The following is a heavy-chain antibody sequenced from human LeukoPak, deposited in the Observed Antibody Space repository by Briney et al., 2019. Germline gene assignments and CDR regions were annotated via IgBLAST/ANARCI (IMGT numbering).Heavy chain of an antibody. CDR3: ARVDWSSNDY. J-gene: IGHJ4*02. CDR1: DGSISSSTYF. Sequence: SETLSLTCTVSDGSISSSTYFWGWIRQPPGKGLEWIGNIYDTGSTYYNPSLKSRVTISVDRSNNHFSLKLNSVTAADTAVYYCARVDWSSNDYWGQGTLVTVSS. V-gene: IGHV4-39*07. D-gene: IGHD3-9*01. CDR2: IYDTGST.